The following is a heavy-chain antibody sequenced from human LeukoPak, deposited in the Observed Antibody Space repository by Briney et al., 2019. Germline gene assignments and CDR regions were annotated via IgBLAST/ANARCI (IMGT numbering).Heavy chain of an antibody. Sequence: GGSLRLSCAASGFTFSSYSMNWVRQAPGKGLEWVSYISSSSSTIYYADSVKGRFTISRDNAKNSLYLQMNSLRAEDTAVYHCATDYYGSGSYYNAEADYWGQGTLVTVSS. CDR3: ATDYYGSGSYYNAEADY. CDR2: ISSSSSTI. D-gene: IGHD3-10*01. J-gene: IGHJ4*02. CDR1: GFTFSSYS. V-gene: IGHV3-48*01.